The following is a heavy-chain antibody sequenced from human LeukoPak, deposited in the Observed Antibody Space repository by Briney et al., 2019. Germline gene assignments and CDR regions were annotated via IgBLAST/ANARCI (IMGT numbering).Heavy chain of an antibody. CDR1: GFTFSNYW. CDR3: ARDSAYCGGDCYLFDI. J-gene: IGHJ3*02. V-gene: IGHV3-74*01. CDR2: IDTDGSGT. D-gene: IGHD2-21*01. Sequence: GGSLRLSCAASGFTFSNYWMHWVRQAPGKGLVWVSRIDTDGSGTTYADSVKGRFTISRDNAKNTLYLQMNSLRAEDTAVYYCARDSAYCGGDCYLFDIWGQGTMVTVSS.